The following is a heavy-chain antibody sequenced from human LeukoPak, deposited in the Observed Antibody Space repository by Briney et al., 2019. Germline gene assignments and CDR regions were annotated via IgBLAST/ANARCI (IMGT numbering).Heavy chain of an antibody. J-gene: IGHJ6*02. D-gene: IGHD3-10*01. V-gene: IGHV3-23*01. CDR1: GFTFTSYA. CDR3: ASEHPYYYGSGSYSDV. Sequence: GGSLRLSCAASGFTFTSYAMNWVRQAPGKGLEWVSAISGSGDSTYYADSVKGRFAISRDNAENSLYLQMNSLRAEDTAVYYCASEHPYYYGSGSYSDVWGQGTTVTVSS. CDR2: ISGSGDST.